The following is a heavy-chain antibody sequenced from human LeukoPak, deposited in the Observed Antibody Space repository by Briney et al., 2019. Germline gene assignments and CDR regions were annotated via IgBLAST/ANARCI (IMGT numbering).Heavy chain of an antibody. CDR3: VRDSAVVVGTSRFDI. CDR1: GGSLTRASSY. V-gene: IGHV4-31*02. D-gene: IGHD2-15*01. J-gene: IGHJ3*02. CDR2: IYYSGST. Sequence: SETLSLTCTVSGGSLTRASSYSSWLRQHPGRGREWIGFIYYSGSTYYGPSLKRPVTRPVDTSKNQFSLKLSSVTAAETAVYYGVRDSAVVVGTSRFDIWGRGTMVTVSS.